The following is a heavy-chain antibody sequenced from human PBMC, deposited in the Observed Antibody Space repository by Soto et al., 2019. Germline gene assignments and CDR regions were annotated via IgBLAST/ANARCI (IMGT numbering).Heavy chain of an antibody. CDR3: ARDTAMALPDA. CDR1: GYTFTSYG. D-gene: IGHD5-18*01. CDR2: ISAHNGNT. Sequence: QVQLVQSGAEVKKPGASVKVSCKASGYTFTSYGISWVRQAPGQGLEWMGWISAHNGNTKYAQKLQGRVTMTTDTSTSTAYMEVRSLRSDDTAGYYGARDTAMALPDAWGQGTLFTVSS. V-gene: IGHV1-18*01. J-gene: IGHJ4*02.